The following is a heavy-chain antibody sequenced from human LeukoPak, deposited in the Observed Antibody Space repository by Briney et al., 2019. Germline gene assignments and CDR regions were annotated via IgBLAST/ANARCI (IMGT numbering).Heavy chain of an antibody. CDR1: GFTFSSYA. Sequence: GGSLRLSCAASGFTFSSYAMSWVRQAPGEGLEWVSAISGSGGSTYYADSVKGRFTISRDNSMNTLNLQMNTLRAEDTAVYYCVHVPVSAQWYFALWGRGTLVTVSS. J-gene: IGHJ2*01. CDR2: ISGSGGST. D-gene: IGHD2-2*01. CDR3: VHVPVSAQWYFAL. V-gene: IGHV3-23*01.